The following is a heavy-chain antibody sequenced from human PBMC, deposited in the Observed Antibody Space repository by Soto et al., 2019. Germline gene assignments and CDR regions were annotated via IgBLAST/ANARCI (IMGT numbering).Heavy chain of an antibody. J-gene: IGHJ4*02. Sequence: PGGSLRLSCAASGFTFSSYWMHWVRQAPGKGQAWVSRINSDGSSTSYADSVKGRFTISRDNAKNTLYLQMNSLRAEDTAVYDCARDYIVAGYYDYWGKGTLVTV. CDR1: GFTFSSYW. V-gene: IGHV3-74*01. CDR3: ARDYIVAGYYDY. D-gene: IGHD3-9*01. CDR2: INSDGSST.